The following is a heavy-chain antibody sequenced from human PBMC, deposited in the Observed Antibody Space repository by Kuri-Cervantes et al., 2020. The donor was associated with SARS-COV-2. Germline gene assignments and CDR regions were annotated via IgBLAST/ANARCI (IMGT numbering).Heavy chain of an antibody. V-gene: IGHV4-34*01. Sequence: ESLKISCAASGFTFSSYWMSWVRQAPGKGLEWIGEINHSGSTNYNPSLKSRVTISVDTSKNQFSLKLSSMTAADTAVYYCARAPIKNPSNWNLDDWGQGTLVTVSS. CDR2: INHSGST. CDR1: GFTFSSYW. CDR3: ARAPIKNPSNWNLDD. D-gene: IGHD1-7*01. J-gene: IGHJ4*02.